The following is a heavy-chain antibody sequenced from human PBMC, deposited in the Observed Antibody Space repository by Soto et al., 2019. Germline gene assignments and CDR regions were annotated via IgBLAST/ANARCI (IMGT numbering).Heavy chain of an antibody. Sequence: QLQLQESGPGLVKPSETLSLTCTVSGGSISSSSYYWGWIRQPPGKGLEWIGSIYYSGSTYYNPSLKSRVTISVDTSKNQFSLKRSSVTAADTAVYYCARAQYSSGWFGWFDPWGQGTLVTVSS. CDR1: GGSISSSSYY. V-gene: IGHV4-39*01. D-gene: IGHD6-19*01. J-gene: IGHJ5*02. CDR2: IYYSGST. CDR3: ARAQYSSGWFGWFDP.